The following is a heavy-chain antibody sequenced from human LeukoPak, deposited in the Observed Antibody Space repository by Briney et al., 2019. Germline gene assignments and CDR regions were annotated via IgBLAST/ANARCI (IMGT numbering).Heavy chain of an antibody. J-gene: IGHJ4*02. Sequence: SETLSLTCAVYGESFSGYYWSWIRQPPGKGLEWIGEINHSGSTNYNPSLKSRVTISVDTSKNQFSLKLSSVTAADTAVYYCARGTVVVVAARGDFDYWGQGTLVTVSS. V-gene: IGHV4-34*01. CDR3: ARGTVVVVAARGDFDY. CDR2: INHSGST. CDR1: GESFSGYY. D-gene: IGHD2-15*01.